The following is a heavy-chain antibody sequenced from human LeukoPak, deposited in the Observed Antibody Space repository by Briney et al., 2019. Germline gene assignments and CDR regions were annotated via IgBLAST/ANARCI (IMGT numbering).Heavy chain of an antibody. D-gene: IGHD2-2*01. CDR2: ISYDGSNK. J-gene: IGHJ4*02. CDR1: GFTFSSYA. Sequence: GGSLRLSCAVSGFTFSSYAMHWVRQAPGKGLGWVAVISYDGSNKYYADSVKGRFTNSRDNSKNTLYLQMNSLRAEDTAVYYCARGPGRYCSSTSCSHFDYWGQGTLVTVSS. V-gene: IGHV3-30-3*01. CDR3: ARGPGRYCSSTSCSHFDY.